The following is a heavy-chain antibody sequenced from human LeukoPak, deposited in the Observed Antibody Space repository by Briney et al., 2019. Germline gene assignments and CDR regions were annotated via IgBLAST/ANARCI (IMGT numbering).Heavy chain of an antibody. CDR3: ARVNWNDVGSFDY. V-gene: IGHV3-48*02. D-gene: IGHD1-20*01. J-gene: IGHJ4*02. CDR1: GFTFSNYI. Sequence: PGGSVRLSCAASGFTFSNYIMNWVRQAPGKGLEWLSYISSSSSPIYYADSVKGRFTISRDNAKNSLYLQMNSLRDEDTGVYYCARVNWNDVGSFDYWGQGTLVTVFS. CDR2: ISSSSSPI.